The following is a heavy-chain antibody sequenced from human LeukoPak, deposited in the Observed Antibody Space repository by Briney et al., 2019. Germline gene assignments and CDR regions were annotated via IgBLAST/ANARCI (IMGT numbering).Heavy chain of an antibody. V-gene: IGHV3-66*01. Sequence: GGSLRLSCAASGFTVRSNYMTWVRQAPGKGLEWVSVIYSDVSGGSTYYADSVKGRFTISRDKSKNTLYLQMNSLRAEDTAVYYCARDAGCRGSCYSGGFDPWGQGTLVTVSS. CDR3: ARDAGCRGSCYSGGFDP. D-gene: IGHD2-15*01. CDR1: GFTVRSNY. J-gene: IGHJ5*02. CDR2: IYSDVSGGST.